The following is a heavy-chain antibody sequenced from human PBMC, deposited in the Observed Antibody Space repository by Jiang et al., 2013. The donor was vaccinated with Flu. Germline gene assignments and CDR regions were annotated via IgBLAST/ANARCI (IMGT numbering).Heavy chain of an antibody. CDR2: INHSGST. J-gene: IGHJ4*02. Sequence: LLKPSETLSLTCAVYGGSFSGYYWSWIRQPPGKGLEWIGEINHSGSTNYNPSLKSRVTISVDTSKNQFSLKLSSVTAADTAVYYCARSPLWFGERGPDYWGQGTLVTVSS. CDR3: ARSPLWFGERGPDY. V-gene: IGHV4-34*01. CDR1: GGSFSGYY. D-gene: IGHD3-10*01.